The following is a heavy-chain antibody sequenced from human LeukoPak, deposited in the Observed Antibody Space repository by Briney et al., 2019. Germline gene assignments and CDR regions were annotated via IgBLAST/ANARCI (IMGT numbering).Heavy chain of an antibody. CDR2: ISGSGGST. J-gene: IGHJ5*02. V-gene: IGHV3-23*01. Sequence: GGSLRLSCAASGLTFSSYAMSWVRQAPGKGLEWVSAISGSGGSTYYADSVKGRFTISRDNSKNTLYLQMNSLRAEDTAVYYCAKGTCSSTSCYSTLKSWGQGTLVTVSS. CDR1: GLTFSSYA. CDR3: AKGTCSSTSCYSTLKS. D-gene: IGHD2-2*01.